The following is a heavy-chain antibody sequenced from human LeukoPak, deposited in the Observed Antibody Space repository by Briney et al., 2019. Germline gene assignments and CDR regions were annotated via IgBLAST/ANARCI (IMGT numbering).Heavy chain of an antibody. CDR1: GGSISSYY. V-gene: IGHV4-4*07. Sequence: SETLSLTCTVSGGSISSYYWSWVRQPAGKGLEWLGRIYTSGSTDYSPSLKSRVTMSVDTSKNQISLKLTSVTAADRAVYYCARGAIPVALHWFDPWGQGILVTVPS. D-gene: IGHD2-21*01. CDR2: IYTSGST. J-gene: IGHJ5*02. CDR3: ARGAIPVALHWFDP.